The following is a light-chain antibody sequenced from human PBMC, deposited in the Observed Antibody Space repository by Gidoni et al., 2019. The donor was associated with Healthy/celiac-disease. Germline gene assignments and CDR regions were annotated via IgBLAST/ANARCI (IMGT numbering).Light chain of an antibody. CDR2: GAS. CDR3: QQYNNWPPYT. V-gene: IGKV3-15*01. CDR1: QSVRSN. J-gene: IGKJ2*01. Sequence: EIVMTQSPATLSVSPGERATLSCRASQSVRSNLAWYQQQPGQAPRLLIYGASTRATGIPARFSGSVSGTEFTLTISSLQSEDFAVYYCQQYNNWPPYTFGQGTKLEIK.